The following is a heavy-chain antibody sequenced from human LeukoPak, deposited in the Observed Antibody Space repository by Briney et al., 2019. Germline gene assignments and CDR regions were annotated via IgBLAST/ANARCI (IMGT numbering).Heavy chain of an antibody. Sequence: SETLSLTCTVSGGSISSYYWSWIRQPPGKGLEWIGSVHYSGSANYNPSLKSRVTISVDTSKSQFSLRVSSMTTADTAVYYCARRVGRGYYGMDVWGQGTTVIVSS. CDR1: GGSISSYY. D-gene: IGHD3-10*01. V-gene: IGHV4-59*01. CDR3: ARRVGRGYYGMDV. CDR2: VHYSGSA. J-gene: IGHJ6*02.